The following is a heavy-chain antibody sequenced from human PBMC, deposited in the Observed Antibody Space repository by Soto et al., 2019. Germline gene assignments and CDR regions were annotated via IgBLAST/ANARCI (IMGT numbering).Heavy chain of an antibody. V-gene: IGHV1-69*01. CDR2: IIPILDTT. D-gene: IGHD4-4*01. CDR3: ASGGTTVNRRFDF. CDR1: GGTSSSYA. Sequence: QVQVVQSGAEVKKPGSSVRVSCKASGGTSSSYAITWMRQAPGQGLEWMGGIIPILDTTDYAQKLQGRVTFTADESTSTVYMELSSLTSEYTAVYYCASGGTTVNRRFDFWGQGTLVTVSS. J-gene: IGHJ4*02.